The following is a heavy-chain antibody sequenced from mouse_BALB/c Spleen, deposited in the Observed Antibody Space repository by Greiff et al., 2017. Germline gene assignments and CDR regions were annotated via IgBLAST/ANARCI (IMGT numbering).Heavy chain of an antibody. CDR1: GYTFTDYY. CDR2: IYPGSGNT. Sequence: QVQLQQSGPELVKPGASVKISCKASGYTFTDYYINWVKQKPGQGLEWIGWIYPGSGNTKYNEKFKGKATLTVDTSSSTAYMQLSSLTSEDTAVYFCARENYYDYDEDAMDDWGQGTSVTVSS. D-gene: IGHD2-4*01. V-gene: IGHV1-84*02. J-gene: IGHJ4*01. CDR3: ARENYYDYDEDAMDD.